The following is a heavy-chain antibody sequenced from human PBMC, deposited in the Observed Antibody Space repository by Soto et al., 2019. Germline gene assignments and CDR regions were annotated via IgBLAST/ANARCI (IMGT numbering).Heavy chain of an antibody. V-gene: IGHV4-4*02. CDR2: IYHSGST. J-gene: IGHJ6*02. CDR3: AREENRQLGYYYYGMDV. D-gene: IGHD6-6*01. Sequence: SETLSLTCAVSGGSISSSNWWSWVRQPPGRGLEWIGEIYHSGSTNYNPSLKSRVTISVDKSKNQFSLKLSSVTAADTAVYYCAREENRQLGYYYYGMDVWGQGTTVTVSS. CDR1: GGSISSSNW.